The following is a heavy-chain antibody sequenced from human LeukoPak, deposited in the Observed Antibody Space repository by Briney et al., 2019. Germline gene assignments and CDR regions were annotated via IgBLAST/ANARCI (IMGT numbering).Heavy chain of an antibody. Sequence: SETLSLTCTVSGGSISSYYWSWIRQPAGKGLAWIGRIYTSGSTNYNPSLKSRVTMSVDTSKNQFSLKLSSVTATDTAVYYCARDRGDYDQTYYFDYWGQGTLVTVSS. D-gene: IGHD3-16*01. CDR3: ARDRGDYDQTYYFDY. CDR1: GGSISSYY. J-gene: IGHJ4*02. CDR2: IYTSGST. V-gene: IGHV4-4*07.